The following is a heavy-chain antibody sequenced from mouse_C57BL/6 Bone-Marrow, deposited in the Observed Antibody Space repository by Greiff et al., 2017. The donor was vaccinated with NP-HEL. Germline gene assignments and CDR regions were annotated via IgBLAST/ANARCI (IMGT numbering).Heavy chain of an antibody. Sequence: QVQLQQPGAELVMPGASVKLSCKASGYTFTSYWMQWVKQRPGQGLEWIGEIDPSDSYTNYNQKFKGKATLTVDTSSSTAYMQLSSLTSEDSAVYYCARFTTVVANYYAMDYWGQGTSVTVSS. J-gene: IGHJ4*01. CDR1: GYTFTSYW. CDR3: ARFTTVVANYYAMDY. D-gene: IGHD1-1*01. CDR2: IDPSDSYT. V-gene: IGHV1-50*01.